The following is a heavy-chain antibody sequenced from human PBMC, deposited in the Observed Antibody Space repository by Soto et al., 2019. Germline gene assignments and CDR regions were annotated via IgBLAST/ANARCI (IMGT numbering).Heavy chain of an antibody. V-gene: IGHV4-31*03. CDR1: GGSISSGGYY. J-gene: IGHJ6*02. CDR2: IYYSGST. Sequence: QVQLQESGPGLVKPSQTLSLTCTVSGGSISSGGYYWSWIRQHPGKGLEWIGYIYYSGSTYYNPSLKSRVTISVDTSKNQFSLKLSSVTAADTAVYYCARDKRGVINYYYYGMDVWGQGTTVTVSS. CDR3: ARDKRGVINYYYYGMDV. D-gene: IGHD3-10*01.